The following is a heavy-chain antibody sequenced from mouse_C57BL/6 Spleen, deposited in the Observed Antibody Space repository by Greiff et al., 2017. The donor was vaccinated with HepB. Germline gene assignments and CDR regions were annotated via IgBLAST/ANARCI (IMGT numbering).Heavy chain of an antibody. CDR3: ARGTYYMDY. J-gene: IGHJ2*01. V-gene: IGHV5-4*03. D-gene: IGHD3-3*01. CDR1: GFTFSSYA. Sequence: EVKLVESGGGLVKPGGSLKLSCAASGFTFSSYAMSWVRQTPEKRLEWVATISDGGSYTYYPDNVKGRFTISRDNAKNNLYLQMSHLKSEDTAMYYCARGTYYMDYWGQGTTLTVSS. CDR2: ISDGGSYT.